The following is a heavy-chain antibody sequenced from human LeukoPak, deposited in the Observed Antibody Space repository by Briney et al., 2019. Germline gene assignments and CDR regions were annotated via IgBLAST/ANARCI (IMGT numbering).Heavy chain of an antibody. V-gene: IGHV4-34*01. CDR3: ARGSYSSGWYYYYYGMDV. Sequence: SSETLSLTCAVYGGSFSGYYWSWIRQPPGKGLEWIGEINHSGSTNYNPSLKSRVTISVDTSKNQFSLELSSVTAADTAVYYCARGSYSSGWYYYYYGMDVWGQGTTVTVSS. D-gene: IGHD6-19*01. J-gene: IGHJ6*02. CDR2: INHSGST. CDR1: GGSFSGYY.